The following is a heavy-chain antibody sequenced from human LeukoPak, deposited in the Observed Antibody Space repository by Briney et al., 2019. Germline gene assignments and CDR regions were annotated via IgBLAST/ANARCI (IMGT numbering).Heavy chain of an antibody. V-gene: IGHV3-64D*06. J-gene: IGHJ1*01. CDR2: ISGNGVGT. Sequence: GSLRLSCSASGFTFSIYAMHWVRQAPGKGLQYVSVISGNGVGTSYADSVKGRFTISRDNSKNTVYLQMSSLRSEDTAVYYCVGDGRDGYNRYFHHWGQGTLVTVSS. CDR3: VGDGRDGYNRYFHH. CDR1: GFTFSIYA. D-gene: IGHD5-24*01.